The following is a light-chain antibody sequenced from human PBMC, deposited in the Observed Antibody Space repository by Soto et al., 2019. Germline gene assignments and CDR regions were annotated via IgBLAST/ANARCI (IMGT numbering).Light chain of an antibody. Sequence: DIQMTQSPSSLSASVGDRVTITCRASQGISNYLAWYQQKPGKVPKLLIYVSSTLQSGVPSWFSGSGSGTDFTLTISRLPHEDAATYYCQKYNSVPLTFGGGTKVEIK. CDR1: QGISNY. CDR2: VSS. V-gene: IGKV1-27*01. J-gene: IGKJ4*01. CDR3: QKYNSVPLT.